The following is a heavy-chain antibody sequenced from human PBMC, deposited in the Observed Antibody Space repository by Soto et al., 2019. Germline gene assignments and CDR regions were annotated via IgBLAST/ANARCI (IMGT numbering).Heavy chain of an antibody. J-gene: IGHJ5*02. CDR2: IYYSGST. Sequence: SETLSLTCTVSGGSISSSSYYWGWIRQPPGKGLEWIGSIYYSGSTYYNPSLKSRVTISVDTSKNQFSLKLSSVTAADTAVYYCARHWRDITMVRGVCWFDPWGQGTLVTVSS. CDR3: ARHWRDITMVRGVCWFDP. CDR1: GGSISSSSYY. V-gene: IGHV4-39*01. D-gene: IGHD3-10*01.